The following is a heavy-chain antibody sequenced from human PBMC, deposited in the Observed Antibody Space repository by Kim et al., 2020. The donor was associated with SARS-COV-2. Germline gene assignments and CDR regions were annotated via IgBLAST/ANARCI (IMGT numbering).Heavy chain of an antibody. D-gene: IGHD3-10*01. CDR3: ARTNLDYYGSGSLDY. Sequence: SETLSLTCTVSGGSISSYYWSWIRQPPGKGLEWIGYIYYSGSTNYNPSLKSRVTISVDTSKNQFSLKLSSVTAADTAVYYCARTNLDYYGSGSLDYWGQGTLVTVSS. V-gene: IGHV4-59*13. CDR2: IYYSGST. CDR1: GGSISSYY. J-gene: IGHJ4*02.